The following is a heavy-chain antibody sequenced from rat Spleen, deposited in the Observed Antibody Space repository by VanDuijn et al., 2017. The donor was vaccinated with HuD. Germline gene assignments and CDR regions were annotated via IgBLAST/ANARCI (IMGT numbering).Heavy chain of an antibody. Sequence: EVQLVESGGGLVQPGRSLKLSCAASGFTFSNYYMAWVRQAPTKGLEWVAYISTGGGSTYYRDSVKGRFTISRANSENTVYLQMDSLRSEDTATYYCAVAGYGYWGQGVMVTVSS. CDR1: GFTFSNYY. V-gene: IGHV5-27*01. J-gene: IGHJ2*01. CDR3: AVAGYGY. D-gene: IGHD4-3*01. CDR2: ISTGGGST.